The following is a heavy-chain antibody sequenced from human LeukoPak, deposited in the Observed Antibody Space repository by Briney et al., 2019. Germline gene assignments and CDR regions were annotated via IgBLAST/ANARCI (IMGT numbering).Heavy chain of an antibody. CDR2: IYYSGST. CDR1: GGSISSGDYY. D-gene: IGHD1/OR15-1a*01. J-gene: IGHJ4*02. CDR3: ARISAKTQQFDY. Sequence: SETLSLTCTVSGGSISSGDYYWSWIRQPPGRGLEWIGYIYYSGSTYYNPSLKSRVTISVDTSKNQFSLKLSSVTAADTAVYYCARISAKTQQFDYWGQGTLVTVSS. V-gene: IGHV4-30-4*01.